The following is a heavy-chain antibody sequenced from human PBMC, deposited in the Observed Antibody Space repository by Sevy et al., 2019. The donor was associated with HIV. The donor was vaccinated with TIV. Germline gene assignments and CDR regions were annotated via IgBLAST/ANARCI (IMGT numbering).Heavy chain of an antibody. V-gene: IGHV3-21*01. CDR1: GFTFSSYS. CDR3: ARADDGYYILTGRYFYYMDV. J-gene: IGHJ6*03. D-gene: IGHD3-9*01. Sequence: GGSLRLSCAASGFTFSSYSMNWVRQAPGKGLEWVSSISSSSSYIYYADSVKGRFTISRDNAKNSLYLQMNSLRAEDTAVYYCARADDGYYILTGRYFYYMDVWGKGTTVTVSS. CDR2: ISSSSSYI.